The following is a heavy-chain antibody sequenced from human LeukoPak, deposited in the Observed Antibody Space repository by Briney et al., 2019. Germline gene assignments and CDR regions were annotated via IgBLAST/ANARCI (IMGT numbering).Heavy chain of an antibody. D-gene: IGHD3-22*01. J-gene: IGHJ6*03. CDR3: AKGPYDSSGYYYYYYMDV. Sequence: GGSLRLSCAASGFTLSSYGMSWVRQAPGKGLEWVSAISGSGGSTYYADSVKGRFTISRDNSKNTLYLQMNSLRAEDTAVYYCAKGPYDSSGYYYYYYMDVWGKGTTVTISS. CDR1: GFTLSSYG. V-gene: IGHV3-23*01. CDR2: ISGSGGST.